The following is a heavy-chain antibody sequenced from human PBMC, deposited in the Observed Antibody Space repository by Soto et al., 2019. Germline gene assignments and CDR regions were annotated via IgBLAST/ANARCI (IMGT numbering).Heavy chain of an antibody. CDR3: ARDDWNDFGYYYGMDV. CDR2: IYYSGST. CDR1: GGSISSYD. J-gene: IGHJ6*02. V-gene: IGHV4-59*01. Sequence: PSETLSLTCTVSGGSISSYDWSWIRQPPGKGLEWIGYIYYSGSTNYNPSLKSRVTISVDTSKNQFSLKLSSVTAADTAVYYCARDDWNDFGYYYGMDVWGQGTTVTVSS. D-gene: IGHD1-1*01.